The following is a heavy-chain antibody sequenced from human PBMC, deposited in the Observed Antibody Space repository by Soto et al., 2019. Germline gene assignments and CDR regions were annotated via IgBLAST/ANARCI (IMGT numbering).Heavy chain of an antibody. V-gene: IGHV1-69*13. CDR1: GGTFSSYA. CDR2: IIPIFGTA. J-gene: IGHJ5*02. D-gene: IGHD4-17*01. Sequence: SVKVSCKASGGTFSSYAISWVRQALGQGLEWMGGIIPIFGTANYAQKFQGRVTITADESTSTAYMELSSLRSEDTAVYYYARDRGDTLEDWFDPWGQGTLVTVSS. CDR3: ARDRGDTLEDWFDP.